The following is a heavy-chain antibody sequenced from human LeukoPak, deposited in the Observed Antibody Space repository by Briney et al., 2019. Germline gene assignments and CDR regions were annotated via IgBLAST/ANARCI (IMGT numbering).Heavy chain of an antibody. CDR3: AKDRRITMAGTVDYFDY. J-gene: IGHJ4*02. CDR1: GFTFNNYA. V-gene: IGHV3-23*01. Sequence: GGSLRLSCAASGFTFNNYAMSWVRQAPGKGLEWVSSISGSGGNTYYADSVKGRFTISRDNSKNTLYLQMNSLRAADTAVYYWAKDRRITMAGTVDYFDYWGQGTLVTVSS. D-gene: IGHD6-19*01. CDR2: ISGSGGNT.